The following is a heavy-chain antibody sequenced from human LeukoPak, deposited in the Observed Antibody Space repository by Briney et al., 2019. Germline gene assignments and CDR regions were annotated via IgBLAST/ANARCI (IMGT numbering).Heavy chain of an antibody. J-gene: IGHJ5*02. V-gene: IGHV4-39*07. Sequence: PSETLSLTCTVSGGSISSSSYHWGWIRQPPGKGLEWIGSIYYSGRTYYNPSLKSRVTISADTSKNQFSLKLSSVTAADTAVYYRAREVSFGYGDYVDLNWFDPWGQGTLVTVSS. CDR2: IYYSGRT. CDR3: AREVSFGYGDYVDLNWFDP. CDR1: GGSISSSSYH. D-gene: IGHD4-17*01.